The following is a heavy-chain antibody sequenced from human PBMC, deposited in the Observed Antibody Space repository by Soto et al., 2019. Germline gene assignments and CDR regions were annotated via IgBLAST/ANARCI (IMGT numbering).Heavy chain of an antibody. J-gene: IGHJ4*02. Sequence: ASVKVSCKASGYTFTGYYMHWVRQAPGQGLEWMGWINPNSGGTNYAQKFQGWVTMTRNTSISTAYMELSSLRSEDTAVYYCARGWDGYGSGINRGQGTLVTVSS. V-gene: IGHV1-2*04. D-gene: IGHD3-10*01. CDR2: INPNSGGT. CDR1: GYTFTGYY. CDR3: ARGWDGYGSGIN.